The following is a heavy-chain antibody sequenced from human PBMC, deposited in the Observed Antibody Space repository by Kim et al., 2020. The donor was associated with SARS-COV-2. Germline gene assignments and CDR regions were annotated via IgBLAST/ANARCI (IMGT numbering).Heavy chain of an antibody. CDR1: GFTFSSYG. CDR2: ISYDGSNK. D-gene: IGHD3-22*01. Sequence: GGSLRLSCAASGFTFSSYGIHWVRQAPGKGLEWVAVISYDGSNKYYADSVKGRFTISRDNSKNTLYLQMNSLRAEDTAVYYCAKEAGLDYYDSSGYCMDVWGQGTTVTVSS. CDR3: AKEAGLDYYDSSGYCMDV. J-gene: IGHJ6*02. V-gene: IGHV3-30*18.